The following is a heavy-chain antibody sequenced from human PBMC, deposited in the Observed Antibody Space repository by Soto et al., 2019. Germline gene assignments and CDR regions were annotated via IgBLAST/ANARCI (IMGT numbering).Heavy chain of an antibody. CDR2: IYYSGGT. V-gene: IGHV4-59*11. CDR3: ARGPWGVSSEYFQH. D-gene: IGHD7-27*01. J-gene: IGHJ1*01. Sequence: TSSVSGGYSGSHYWSWIRQNPGKGLEWIGYIYYSGGTNYNPSLKSRVTMSVDTSKNQFSLRLSSVTAADTAVYYCARGPWGVSSEYFQHWGQGTLVTVSS. CDR1: GGYSGSHY.